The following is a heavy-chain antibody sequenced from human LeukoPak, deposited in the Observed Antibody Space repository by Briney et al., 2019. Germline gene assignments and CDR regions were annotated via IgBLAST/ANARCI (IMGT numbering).Heavy chain of an antibody. V-gene: IGHV1-8*01. Sequence: GASVTVSCKASEYTFTSYDINWVRQATGQGLEWMGWMNPNSGNTGYAQKFQGRVTMTRVTSISTAYMELNNLTSEDTAVYYCARGSWEEIAGRKSSEFWGRGSLVTVSS. CDR2: MNPNSGNT. CDR1: EYTFTSYD. CDR3: ARGSWEEIAGRKSSEF. D-gene: IGHD6-6*01. J-gene: IGHJ4*02.